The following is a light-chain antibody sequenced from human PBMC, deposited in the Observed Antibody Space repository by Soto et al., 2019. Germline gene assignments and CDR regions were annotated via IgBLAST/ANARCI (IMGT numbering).Light chain of an antibody. CDR1: QSVVNTY. Sequence: EIVLTQSPGTLSFSPGERATLSCRASQSVVNTYLGWLLAWYQQKPGQAPRLLIYGASSRATGIPDRFSGSGSGTDFTLTISRLEPEDSAVYYCQQYGSSPLTFGGGTKIEIK. CDR3: QQYGSSPLT. CDR2: GAS. J-gene: IGKJ4*01. V-gene: IGKV3-20*01.